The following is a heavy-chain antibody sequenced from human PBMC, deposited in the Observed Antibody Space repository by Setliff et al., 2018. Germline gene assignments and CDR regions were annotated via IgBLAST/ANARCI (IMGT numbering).Heavy chain of an antibody. CDR3: ARMSGFQYIDV. D-gene: IGHD3-3*01. Sequence: SETLSLTCTVSGDSISGRFWNWIRQTPDKGLEWIGRVYYSGLDDLNPSLKSRVTISLDTSKNQFSLSLTSVTAEDTAVYYCARMSGFQYIDVWDKGTTVTVSS. J-gene: IGHJ6*03. V-gene: IGHV4-59*08. CDR1: GDSISGRF. CDR2: VYYSGLD.